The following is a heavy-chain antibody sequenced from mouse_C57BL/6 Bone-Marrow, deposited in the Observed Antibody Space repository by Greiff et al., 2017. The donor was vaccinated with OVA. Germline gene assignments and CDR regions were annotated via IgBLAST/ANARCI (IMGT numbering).Heavy chain of an antibody. J-gene: IGHJ3*01. Sequence: EVQLQESGTVLARPGASVKMSCKTSGYTFTSYWMHWVTQRPGQGLEWIGAIYPGNSDTSYNQKFKGKAKLTAVTSASTAYMELSSLTNEDSAVYYCTIYYGYDAWFAYWGQGTLVTVSA. CDR3: TIYYGYDAWFAY. CDR2: IYPGNSDT. D-gene: IGHD2-2*01. V-gene: IGHV1-5*01. CDR1: GYTFTSYW.